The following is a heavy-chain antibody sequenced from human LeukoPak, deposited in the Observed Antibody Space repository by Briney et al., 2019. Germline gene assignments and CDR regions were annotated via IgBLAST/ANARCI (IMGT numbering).Heavy chain of an antibody. D-gene: IGHD6-19*01. CDR2: IYSGGST. V-gene: IGHV3-53*01. J-gene: IGHJ4*02. Sequence: PGGSLRLSCAASGFTFSSYAMSWVRQAPGKGLEWVSVIYSGGSTYYADSVKGRFTISRDNSKNTLYLQMNSLRAEDTAVYYCARVASSGWRFYYFDYRGQGTLVTVSS. CDR1: GFTFSSYA. CDR3: ARVASSGWRFYYFDY.